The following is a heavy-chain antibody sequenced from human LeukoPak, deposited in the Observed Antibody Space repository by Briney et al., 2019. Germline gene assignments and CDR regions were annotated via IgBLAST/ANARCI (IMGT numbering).Heavy chain of an antibody. J-gene: IGHJ4*02. D-gene: IGHD6-19*01. CDR3: ARQAVAGTTLFDY. V-gene: IGHV4-61*02. CDR2: IYTSGST. Sequence: SETLSLTCTVSGGSISSGDYYWSWIRQPPGKGLEWIGRIYTSGSTNYNPSLKSRVTMSVDTSKNQFSLKLSSVTAADTAVYYCARQAVAGTTLFDYWGQGTLVTVSS. CDR1: GGSISSGDYY.